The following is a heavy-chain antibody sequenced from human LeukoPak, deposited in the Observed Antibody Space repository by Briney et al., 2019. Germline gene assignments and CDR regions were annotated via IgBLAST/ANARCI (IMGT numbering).Heavy chain of an antibody. J-gene: IGHJ5*02. CDR1: GGSFSGYY. V-gene: IGHV4-34*01. Sequence: PSETLSLTCAVYGGSFSGYYWSWIRQPPGKGLEWIGEINHSGSTNYNPSLKSRVTISVDTSKSQFSLKLSSVTAADTAVYYCARVRGVIWSHWFDPWGQGTLVTVSS. CDR2: INHSGST. CDR3: ARVRGVIWSHWFDP. D-gene: IGHD3-10*01.